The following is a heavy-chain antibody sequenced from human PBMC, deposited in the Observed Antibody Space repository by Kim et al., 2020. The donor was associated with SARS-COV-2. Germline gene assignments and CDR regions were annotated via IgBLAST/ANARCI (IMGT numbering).Heavy chain of an antibody. CDR2: INPSGGST. J-gene: IGHJ3*02. D-gene: IGHD3-22*01. V-gene: IGHV1-46*01. CDR1: GYTFTSYY. CDR3: ARDRRKHYYDSSGPYDPSGAFDI. Sequence: ASVKVSCKASGYTFTSYYMHWVRQAPGQGLEWMGIINPSGGSTSYAQKFQGRVTMTRATSTSTVYMELSSLRSEDTAVYYCARDRRKHYYDSSGPYDPSGAFDIWGQGTMVTVSS.